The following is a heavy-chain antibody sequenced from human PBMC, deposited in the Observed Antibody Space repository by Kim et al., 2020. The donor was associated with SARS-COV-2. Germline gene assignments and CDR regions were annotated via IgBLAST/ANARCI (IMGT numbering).Heavy chain of an antibody. Sequence: ASVKVSCKASGYTFTSYYMHWVRQAPGQGLEWMGIINPSGGSTSYAQKFQGRVTMTRDTSTSTVYMELNSLRSEDTAVYYCARDPHSNYDWFDPWGQGTLVTVSS. D-gene: IGHD4-4*01. V-gene: IGHV1-46*01. CDR3: ARDPHSNYDWFDP. J-gene: IGHJ5*02. CDR2: INPSGGST. CDR1: GYTFTSYY.